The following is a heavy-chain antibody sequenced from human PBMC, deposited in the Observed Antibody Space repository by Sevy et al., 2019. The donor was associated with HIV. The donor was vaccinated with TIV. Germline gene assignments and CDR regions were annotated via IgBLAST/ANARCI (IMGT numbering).Heavy chain of an antibody. CDR3: AKCLYTSIDVDYYYYMDV. CDR1: GFTFSSYA. CDR2: ISGSGDNT. J-gene: IGHJ6*03. V-gene: IGHV3-23*01. D-gene: IGHD3-16*01. Sequence: GGSLRLSCAASGFTFSSYATSWVRQAPGKGLEWVSTISGSGDNTFYADSAKGRFTISRDNSKNTLYLQMNSLRAEDTAVYYCAKCLYTSIDVDYYYYMDVWGKGTTVTVSS.